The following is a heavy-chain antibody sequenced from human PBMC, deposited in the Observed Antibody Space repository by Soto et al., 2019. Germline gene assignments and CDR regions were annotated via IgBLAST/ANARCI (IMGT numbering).Heavy chain of an antibody. J-gene: IGHJ4*02. V-gene: IGHV4-34*01. CDR1: GGSFTDDY. CDR2: IHHTGGT. D-gene: IGHD3-22*01. Sequence: QVQLQQWGAGLFKPSETLSLTCAVYGGSFTDDYWSWIRQPPGKGLEWIGEIHHTGGTNYNPSLKSRVTISLDTSKNQFSLTLSSVTAVDTAVYYCARGRAAISMIVVVFTGGSYYFDSWGQGTLVTVSS. CDR3: ARGRAAISMIVVVFTGGSYYFDS.